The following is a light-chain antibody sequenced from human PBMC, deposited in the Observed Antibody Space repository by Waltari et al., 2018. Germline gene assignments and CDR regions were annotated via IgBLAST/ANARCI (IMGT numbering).Light chain of an antibody. V-gene: IGKV4-1*01. Sequence: DIVMTQSPDSLAVSLGERATINCKSSQGILDGSNNRNSLVLYQQKPRQSPNLLIYWASTRESGVPDRFSGSGSGTDFSLTISSLQAEDVAVYYCQQYYRVPLTFGGGTKIEIK. CDR3: QQYYRVPLT. J-gene: IGKJ4*01. CDR1: QGILDGSNNRNS. CDR2: WAS.